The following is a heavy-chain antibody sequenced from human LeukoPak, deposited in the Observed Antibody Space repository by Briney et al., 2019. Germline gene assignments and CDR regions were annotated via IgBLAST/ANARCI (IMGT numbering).Heavy chain of an antibody. D-gene: IGHD5-24*01. J-gene: IGHJ4*02. CDR3: AREVEMARQFDY. Sequence: SETLSLTCSLPSGSITSHFWSWIRQPAGKGLEWIGRISTTGSTNYNPSLKSRVTMSDDTSTNQLSLKLSSGTAADTAVYYCAREVEMARQFDYWGQGTLVTVSS. CDR2: ISTTGST. V-gene: IGHV4-4*07. CDR1: SGSITSHF.